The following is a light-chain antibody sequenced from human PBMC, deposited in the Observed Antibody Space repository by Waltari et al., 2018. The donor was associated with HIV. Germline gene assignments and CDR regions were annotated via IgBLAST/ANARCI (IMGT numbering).Light chain of an antibody. Sequence: DIQMTQSPSSLSASVGDRVTITCRATQRISNYLNWYQQRPGKAPKLLISVASSLQSGFPSRFSGSESGTDFTLTISSLQPEDFATYYCQQSHSTPLTFGPGTRVDIK. CDR2: VAS. V-gene: IGKV1-39*01. J-gene: IGKJ3*01. CDR3: QQSHSTPLT. CDR1: QRISNY.